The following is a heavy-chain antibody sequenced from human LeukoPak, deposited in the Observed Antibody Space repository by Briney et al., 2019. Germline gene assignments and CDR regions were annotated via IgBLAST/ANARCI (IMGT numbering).Heavy chain of an antibody. CDR1: GYTFTVYY. Sequence: ASVTVSFKASGYTFTVYYMHWVRQAPGQGLEWMGWISAYNGNTNYAQKLQGRVAMTTGTSTSTAYMELRSLRSDDTAVYYCARGGIVGATSFDYWGQGTLVTVSS. D-gene: IGHD1-26*01. CDR3: ARGGIVGATSFDY. CDR2: ISAYNGNT. V-gene: IGHV1-18*04. J-gene: IGHJ4*02.